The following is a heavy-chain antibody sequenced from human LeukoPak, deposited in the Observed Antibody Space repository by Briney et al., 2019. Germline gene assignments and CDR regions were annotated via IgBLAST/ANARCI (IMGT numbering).Heavy chain of an antibody. CDR2: INPNTGVT. CDR1: GYTSTGYY. CDR3: ARGGDSSSWYGWFDP. D-gene: IGHD6-13*01. V-gene: IGHV1-2*02. J-gene: IGHJ5*02. Sequence: EASVKVSCKASGYTSTGYYMHWARQAPGQGLEWMGWINPNTGVTMYAQNFQGRVTMTRDTSISTAYMGLSRLRSDDTAVYYCARGGDSSSWYGWFDPWGQGTLVTVSS.